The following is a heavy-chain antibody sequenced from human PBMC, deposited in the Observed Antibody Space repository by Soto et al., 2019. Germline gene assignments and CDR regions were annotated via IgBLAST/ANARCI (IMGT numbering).Heavy chain of an antibody. V-gene: IGHV3-23*01. J-gene: IGHJ4*02. CDR3: AKRGSGSYFDY. Sequence: EVQLLESGGGLVQPGGSLRLSCAASGFTFSSYAMNWVRQAPGKGLEWVSVISGIGDTTYSADSVKGRFPISRDNSKNTLYLQMNSLRAEDTAVYYCAKRGSGSYFDYWGQGTLVTVSS. D-gene: IGHD1-26*01. CDR1: GFTFSSYA. CDR2: ISGIGDTT.